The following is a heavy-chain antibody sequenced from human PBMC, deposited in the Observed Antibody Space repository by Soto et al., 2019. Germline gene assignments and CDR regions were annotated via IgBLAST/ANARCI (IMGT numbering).Heavy chain of an antibody. CDR3: ATSRFCHNGVCPFDY. V-gene: IGHV1-8*01. D-gene: IGHD2-8*01. J-gene: IGHJ4*02. CDR1: GYTFTSYD. Sequence: ASVKVSCKTSGYTFTSYDINWVRQAPGQGPEWMGWMNSNSGNPGYTQKFQGRVTVTRDTSIRTVYMELSSLRSDDTAVYYRATSRFCHNGVCPFDYWGQGTLVTVSS. CDR2: MNSNSGNP.